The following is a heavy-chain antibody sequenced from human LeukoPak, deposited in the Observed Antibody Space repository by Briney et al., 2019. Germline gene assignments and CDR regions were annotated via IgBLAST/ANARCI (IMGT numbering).Heavy chain of an antibody. J-gene: IGHJ4*02. V-gene: IGHV3-23*01. CDR3: ARLPELPGFGDY. CDR1: DFSFITYA. CDR2: ISGGGDAT. D-gene: IGHD2-21*01. Sequence: GGSLRLSCAASDFSFITYAMSWVRQAPGKGLEWVSTISGGGDATYYADSVKGRFTISRDNSKNSLYLQMNSLRAEDTAVYYCARLPELPGFGDYWGPGTLVTVSS.